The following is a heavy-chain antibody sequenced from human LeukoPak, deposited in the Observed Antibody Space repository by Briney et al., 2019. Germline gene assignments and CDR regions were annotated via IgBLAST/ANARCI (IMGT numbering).Heavy chain of an antibody. J-gene: IGHJ6*02. CDR3: ARCYVANYYGMDV. CDR2: IYYSESN. CDR1: GGSISSYY. Sequence: SETLSLTCTVSGGSISSYYWSWIRRPPGKGVEGIGYIYYSESNNYNPSLKSRVTISVDTSKNQFSLKLSSVTAADTAVYYCARCYVANYYGMDVWGQGTPVTVSS. D-gene: IGHD5-12*01. V-gene: IGHV4-59*08.